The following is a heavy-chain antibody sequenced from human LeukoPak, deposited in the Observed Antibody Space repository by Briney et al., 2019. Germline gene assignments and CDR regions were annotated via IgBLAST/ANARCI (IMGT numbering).Heavy chain of an antibody. V-gene: IGHV3-11*04. Sequence: PGGSLRLSCAASGFTFSDYYMNWIRQAPGKGLEWVSYISSSASTIYYADSVKGRFTISRDNAKNSLYLQMNSLRAEDTAVYYCARAEGDGDYVADYWGQGTLVTDSS. D-gene: IGHD4-17*01. J-gene: IGHJ4*02. CDR1: GFTFSDYY. CDR3: ARAEGDGDYVADY. CDR2: ISSSASTI.